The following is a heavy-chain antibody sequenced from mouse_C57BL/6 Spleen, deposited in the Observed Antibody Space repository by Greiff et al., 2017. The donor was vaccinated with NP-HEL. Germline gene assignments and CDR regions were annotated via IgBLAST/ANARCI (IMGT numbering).Heavy chain of an antibody. V-gene: IGHV1-64*01. CDR3: ARKGITTVVEAMDY. Sequence: QVQLQQPGAELVKPGASVKLSCKASGYTFTSYWMPWVKQRPGQGLEWIGMIHPNSGSTNYNEKFKSKATLTVDKSSSTAYMQLSSLTSEDSAVYYCARKGITTVVEAMDYWGQGTSGTVSS. D-gene: IGHD1-1*01. CDR2: IHPNSGST. CDR1: GYTFTSYW. J-gene: IGHJ4*01.